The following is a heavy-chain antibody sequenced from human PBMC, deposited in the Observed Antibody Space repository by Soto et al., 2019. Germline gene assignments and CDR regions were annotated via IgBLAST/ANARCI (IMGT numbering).Heavy chain of an antibody. V-gene: IGHV1-69*12. CDR1: GGTFSSYA. CDR3: ARSYCGGDCFFRAGYFQH. J-gene: IGHJ1*01. Sequence: QVQLVQSGAEVKKPGSSVKVSCKASGGTFSSYAISWVRQAPGQGLEWMGGIIPIFGTANYAQKFQGRVTITADESTSTAYMELSSLRSEDTAVYYCARSYCGGDCFFRAGYFQHWGQGTLVTVSS. CDR2: IIPIFGTA. D-gene: IGHD2-21*02.